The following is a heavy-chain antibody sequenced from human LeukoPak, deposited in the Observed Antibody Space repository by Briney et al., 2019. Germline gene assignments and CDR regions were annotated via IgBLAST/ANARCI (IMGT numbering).Heavy chain of an antibody. D-gene: IGHD3-3*01. J-gene: IGHJ6*03. Sequence: SVKVSCKASGGTFSSYGISWVRQAPGQGLEWMGGIIPIFGTANYAQKFQGRVTITADESTSTAYMELSSLRSEDTAVYYCARVSSRRLLLEWLPSDSYYYYMDVWGKGTTVTVSS. CDR1: GGTFSSYG. CDR3: ARVSSRRLLLEWLPSDSYYYYMDV. V-gene: IGHV1-69*13. CDR2: IIPIFGTA.